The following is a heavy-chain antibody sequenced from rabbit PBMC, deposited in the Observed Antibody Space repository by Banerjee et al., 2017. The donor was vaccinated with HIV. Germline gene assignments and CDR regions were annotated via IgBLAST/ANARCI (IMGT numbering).Heavy chain of an antibody. CDR3: ARDRAYDYAGYGYGWVWYL. CDR1: GFSSSSSYY. Sequence: QSLEESGGDLVKPGASLTLTCTASGFSSSSSYYMCWVRQAPGKGLEWIACIYAGSSGSTYYASWAKGRFTISKTSSTTVTLQMTGLTAADTATYFCARDRAYDYAGYGYGWVWYLWGPGTLVTVS. D-gene: IGHD6-1*01. J-gene: IGHJ4*01. V-gene: IGHV1S40*01. CDR2: IYAGSSGST.